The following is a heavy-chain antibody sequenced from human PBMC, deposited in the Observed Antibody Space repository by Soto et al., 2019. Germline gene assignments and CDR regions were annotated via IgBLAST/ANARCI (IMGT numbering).Heavy chain of an antibody. CDR3: AKVTDYSSGWYRFYYYGMDV. J-gene: IGHJ6*02. CDR2: ISFDGSNK. CDR1: GFTFSSYG. Sequence: QVQLVESGGGVVLPGRSLRLSCAASGFTFSSYGMLWVRQAPGKGLEWVAIISFDGSNKYYADSVKGRFTISRDNSKHTLHLQMDSLRADDTAVYYCAKVTDYSSGWYRFYYYGMDVWGQGTTVTVSS. V-gene: IGHV3-30*18. D-gene: IGHD6-19*01.